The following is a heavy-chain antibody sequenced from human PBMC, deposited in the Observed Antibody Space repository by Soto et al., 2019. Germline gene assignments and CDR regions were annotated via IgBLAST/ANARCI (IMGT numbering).Heavy chain of an antibody. J-gene: IGHJ6*02. V-gene: IGHV4-34*01. CDR1: GGSFSGYY. Sequence: SETLSLTCAVYGGSFSGYYWSWIRQPPGKGLELIGEINHSGSTNYNPSLKSRVTISVDTSKNQFSLKLSSVTAADTAVYYCARGWRRLYYYYGMDVWGQGTTVTVSS. CDR3: ARGWRRLYYYYGMDV. CDR2: INHSGST.